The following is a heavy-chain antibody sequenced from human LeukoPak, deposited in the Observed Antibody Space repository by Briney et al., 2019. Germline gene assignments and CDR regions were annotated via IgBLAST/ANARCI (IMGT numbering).Heavy chain of an antibody. V-gene: IGHV3-74*01. Sequence: GGSLRLSCAASGFTFSSYWMHWVRQAPGKGLVWVSRINDGGSSTSYADSVKGRFTISRDDAKNTLYLQVNSLRAEDTAVYYCARGPRVTTLNYYYYMDVWGKGTTVTVSS. CDR1: GFTFSSYW. CDR3: ARGPRVTTLNYYYYMDV. CDR2: INDGGSST. J-gene: IGHJ6*03. D-gene: IGHD4-17*01.